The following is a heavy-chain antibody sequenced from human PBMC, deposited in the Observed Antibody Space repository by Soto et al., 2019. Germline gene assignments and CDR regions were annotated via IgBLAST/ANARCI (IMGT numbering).Heavy chain of an antibody. J-gene: IGHJ4*02. CDR3: AREGEYSSSSLDY. CDR1: GFTVSSNY. CDR2: IYSGGST. Sequence: GGSLRLSCAASGFTVSSNYMSWVRQAPGKGLEWVSVIYSGGSTYYADSVKGRFTISRDNSKNTLFLQMNSLGAEDTAVYYCAREGEYSSSSLDYWGQGTLVTVSS. V-gene: IGHV3-66*01. D-gene: IGHD6-6*01.